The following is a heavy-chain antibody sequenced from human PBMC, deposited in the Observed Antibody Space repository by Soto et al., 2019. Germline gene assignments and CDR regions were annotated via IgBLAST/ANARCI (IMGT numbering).Heavy chain of an antibody. D-gene: IGHD3-3*01. CDR2: VKSKADGGTA. J-gene: IGHJ4*02. V-gene: IGHV3-15*07. CDR1: GFSITNTW. CDR3: NSYPDFWGGHTPL. Sequence: EVQLVESGGGLVQPGGSLRLSCAASGFSITNTWMHWVRQAPGKGLEWVGRVKSKADGGTADYAAPVKGRFTVSRDDSKNTQYLQMNSLKMEDTAVYYWNSYPDFWGGHTPLWGQGTVVTVSS.